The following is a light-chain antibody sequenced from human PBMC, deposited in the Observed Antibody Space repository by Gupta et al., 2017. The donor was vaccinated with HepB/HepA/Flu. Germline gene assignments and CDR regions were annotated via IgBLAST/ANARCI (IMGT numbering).Light chain of an antibody. J-gene: IGKJ3*01. Sequence: SGVPDRFSGSGSGADFTLRISRVEAEDARVYYCMQTRQGPFAFGPGTKVDIK. CDR3: MQTRQGPFA. V-gene: IGKV2-28*01.